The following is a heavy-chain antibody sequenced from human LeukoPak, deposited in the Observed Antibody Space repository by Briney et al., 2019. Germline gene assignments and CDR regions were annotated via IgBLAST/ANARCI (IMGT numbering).Heavy chain of an antibody. J-gene: IGHJ5*02. V-gene: IGHV1-2*02. CDR1: GYTFTGYY. Sequence: ASVKVSCKASGYTFTGYYMHWVRQAPGQGLEWMGWINPNSGGTNYAQKFQGRVTMTRDTSISTAYMELSRLRSDDTAVYHCARLNSGDSSGRNWFDPWGQGTLVTVSS. CDR2: INPNSGGT. CDR3: ARLNSGDSSGRNWFDP. D-gene: IGHD3-22*01.